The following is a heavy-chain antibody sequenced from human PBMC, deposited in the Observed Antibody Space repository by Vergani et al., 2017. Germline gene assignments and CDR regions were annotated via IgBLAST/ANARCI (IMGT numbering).Heavy chain of an antibody. CDR2: IYYSGST. J-gene: IGHJ4*02. V-gene: IGHV4-59*08. D-gene: IGHD3-10*01. CDR3: ARHTYGSGPARFDY. CDR1: GGSISSYY. Sequence: QVQLQESGPGLVKPSETLSLTCTVSGGSISSYYWSWIRQPPGKGLEWIGYIYYSGSTNYNPSLKSRVTISVDTSKNQFSLKLSSVTAADTAVYYCARHTYGSGPARFDYWGQGTLVTVSS.